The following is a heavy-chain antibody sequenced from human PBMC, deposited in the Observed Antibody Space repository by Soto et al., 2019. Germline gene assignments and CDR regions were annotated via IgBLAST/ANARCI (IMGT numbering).Heavy chain of an antibody. Sequence: QVQLVESGGGVVQPGRSLRLSCAASGFTFSSYGMHWVRQAPGKGLEWVAVIWYDGSNKYYADSVKGRFTISRDNSKNTLYLQMNSLRSEDTAVYYCARDPDSGDYGGDFDYWGQGTLVTVSS. CDR1: GFTFSSYG. D-gene: IGHD4-17*01. CDR3: ARDPDSGDYGGDFDY. V-gene: IGHV3-33*01. J-gene: IGHJ4*02. CDR2: IWYDGSNK.